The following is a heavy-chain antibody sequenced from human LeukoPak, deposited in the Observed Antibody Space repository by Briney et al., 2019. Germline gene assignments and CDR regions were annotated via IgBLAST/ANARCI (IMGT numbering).Heavy chain of an antibody. CDR2: IYTRGST. Sequence: SETLSLTCTVSGGSINNYYWSWIRQPAGKGLEWIGRIYTRGSTNYNPSLKSRVTMSVDTSKNQFSLKLSSLTAADTAVYYCARGHYCGADICSGGDAFDIWGQGTMVSVSS. V-gene: IGHV4-4*07. J-gene: IGHJ3*02. CDR1: GGSINNYY. D-gene: IGHD2-21*02. CDR3: ARGHYCGADICSGGDAFDI.